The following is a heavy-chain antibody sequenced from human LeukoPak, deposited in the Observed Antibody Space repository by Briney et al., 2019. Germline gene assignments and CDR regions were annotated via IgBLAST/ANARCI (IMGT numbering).Heavy chain of an antibody. CDR3: ARFDIVATHGAYYYGMDV. V-gene: IGHV1-8*01. J-gene: IGHJ6*02. CDR2: MNPNSGNT. Sequence: VASVKVSCKASGYTFTSYDINWVRQATGQGLEWMGWMNPNSGNTGYAQKFQGRVTMTRNTSISTAYMELSSLRSEDTAVYYCARFDIVATHGAYYYGMDVWGQGTTVTVSS. D-gene: IGHD5-12*01. CDR1: GYTFTSYD.